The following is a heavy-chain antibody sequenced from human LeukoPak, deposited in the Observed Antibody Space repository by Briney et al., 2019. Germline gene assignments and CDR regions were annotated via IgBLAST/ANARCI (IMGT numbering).Heavy chain of an antibody. CDR3: ARATPGWNPPDY. D-gene: IGHD1-1*01. Sequence: PSETLSLTCTVSGDSVRANYWSWIRQPPGMGLEWLGYIYNSGSTSYNPSIKSRVTISVDTSKNQFSLKLSSVTAADTAVYYCARATPGWNPPDYWGQGTLVSVPS. CDR2: IYNSGST. CDR1: GDSVRANY. J-gene: IGHJ4*02. V-gene: IGHV4-59*08.